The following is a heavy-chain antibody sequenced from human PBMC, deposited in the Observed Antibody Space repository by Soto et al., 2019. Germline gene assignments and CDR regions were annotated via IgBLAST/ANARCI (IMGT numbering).Heavy chain of an antibody. CDR2: IYSGGST. Sequence: VPLVESWGGLVQPGGSLRLSCAASGFTVSSNYLSWVRQAPGKWLEWVSVIYSGGSTYYAVSVKGRFTISRDNSKNTLYLQMNTLRVEDTAVYYCAKQRGGYDRDFDYWGQGTLVTVSS. J-gene: IGHJ4*02. D-gene: IGHD5-12*01. V-gene: IGHV3-66*01. CDR3: AKQRGGYDRDFDY. CDR1: GFTVSSNY.